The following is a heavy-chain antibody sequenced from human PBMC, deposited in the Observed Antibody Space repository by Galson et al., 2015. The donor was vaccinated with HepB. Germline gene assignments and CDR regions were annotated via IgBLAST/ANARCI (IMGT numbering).Heavy chain of an antibody. D-gene: IGHD3-10*02. CDR3: ASGGSGVRGVPLGLVV. J-gene: IGHJ4*02. CDR2: ISSSSSYI. V-gene: IGHV3-21*01. Sequence: SLRLSCAASGFTFSSYSMNWVRQAPGKGLEWVSSISSSSSYIYYADSVKGRFTISRDNAKNSLYLQRNSLRAEDTAVYYCASGGSGVRGVPLGLVVWGQGTLVTVSS. CDR1: GFTFSSYS.